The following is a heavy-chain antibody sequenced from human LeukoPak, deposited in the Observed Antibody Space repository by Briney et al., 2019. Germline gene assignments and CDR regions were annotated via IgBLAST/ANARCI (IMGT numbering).Heavy chain of an antibody. J-gene: IGHJ4*02. Sequence: PSQTLSLTCTVSGGSISSGDYYWSRIRQPPGKGLEWIGYIYYSGSTYYNPSLKSRVTISVDTSKNQFSLKLSSVTAADTAVYYCAREYYYDSSGPAGIDYWGQGTLVTVSS. CDR2: IYYSGST. CDR1: GGSISSGDYY. CDR3: AREYYYDSSGPAGIDY. V-gene: IGHV4-30-4*01. D-gene: IGHD3-22*01.